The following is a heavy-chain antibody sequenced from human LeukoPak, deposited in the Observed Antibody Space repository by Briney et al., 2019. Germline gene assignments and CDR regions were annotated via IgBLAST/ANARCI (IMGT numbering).Heavy chain of an antibody. V-gene: IGHV3-9*01. CDR2: ISWNSGSI. CDR3: AKGPYGSGSYRFDY. CDR1: GGSISSGGYS. Sequence: LSLTCAVSGGSISSGGYSWSWIRQPPGKGLEWVSGISWNSGSIGYADSVKGRFTISRDNAKNSLYLQMNSLRAEDTALYYCAKGPYGSGSYRFDYWGQGTLVTVSS. D-gene: IGHD3-10*01. J-gene: IGHJ4*02.